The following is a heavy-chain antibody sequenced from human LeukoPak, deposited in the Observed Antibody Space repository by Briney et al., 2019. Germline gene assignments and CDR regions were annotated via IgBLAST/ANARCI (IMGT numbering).Heavy chain of an antibody. CDR2: INHSGST. V-gene: IGHV4-34*01. CDR1: GGSFSGYY. J-gene: IGHJ4*02. CDR3: ATGRYCSSTSCPASGGDY. D-gene: IGHD2-2*01. Sequence: PSETLSLTCAVYGGSFSGYYWSWLRQPPGKGLEWMGEINHSGSTNYNPSLKSRVTISVDTSKNQFSLKLSSVTAADTAVYYCATGRYCSSTSCPASGGDYWGQGTLVTVSS.